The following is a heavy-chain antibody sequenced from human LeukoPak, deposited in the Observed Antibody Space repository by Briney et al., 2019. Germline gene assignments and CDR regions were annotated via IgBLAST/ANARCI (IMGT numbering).Heavy chain of an antibody. CDR1: GFTFSSYS. CDR3: ARDFYSSGCKGD. D-gene: IGHD6-19*01. J-gene: IGHJ4*02. Sequence: GGSLRLSCAASGFTFSSYSMNGVRQAPGKGLEWVSSISSSSSYIYYADSVKGRFTISRDNAKNLLYLQMNSLRAEDTAVYYCARDFYSSGCKGDWGQGTLVTVSS. CDR2: ISSSSSYI. V-gene: IGHV3-21*01.